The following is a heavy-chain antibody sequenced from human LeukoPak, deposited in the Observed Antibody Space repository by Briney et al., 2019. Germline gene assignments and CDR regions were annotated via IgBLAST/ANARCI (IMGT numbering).Heavy chain of an antibody. Sequence: TETLSLTCSLSSGSIASYYWSWVRQTPRRGLQWIGYIFASGTSEYNPSLKSRVTIALDMSRNQFSLKMTSVTAADTAVYFCARGWGSSRGRLDSWGQGTLVTVS. CDR1: SGSIASYY. CDR3: ARGWGSSRGRLDS. V-gene: IGHV4-59*01. D-gene: IGHD3-16*02. CDR2: IFASGTS. J-gene: IGHJ4*02.